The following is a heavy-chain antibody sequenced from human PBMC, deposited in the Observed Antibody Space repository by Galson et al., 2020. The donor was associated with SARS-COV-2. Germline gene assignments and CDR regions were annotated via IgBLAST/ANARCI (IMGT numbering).Heavy chain of an antibody. CDR3: ARGIIAARPSWFDP. Sequence: SETLSLTCTVSGGSISSYYWSWIRQPPGKGLEWIGYIYYSGSTNYNPSLKSRVTISVDTSKNQFSLKLSSVTAADTAVYYCARGIIAARPSWFDPWGQGTLVTVSS. CDR1: GGSISSYY. CDR2: IYYSGST. J-gene: IGHJ5*02. V-gene: IGHV4-59*01. D-gene: IGHD6-6*01.